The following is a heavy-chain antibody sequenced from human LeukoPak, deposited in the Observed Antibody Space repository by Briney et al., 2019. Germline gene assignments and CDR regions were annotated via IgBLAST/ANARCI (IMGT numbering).Heavy chain of an antibody. D-gene: IGHD2-2*02. J-gene: IGHJ4*02. CDR3: ARQSSTSCYIDY. CDR1: GGSISSSSYY. V-gene: IGHV4-39*01. CDR2: IYYSGST. Sequence: ETLSLTCTVSGGSISSSSYYWGWIRQPPGKGLEWIGSIYYSGSTFYNPSLKSRVTISVDTSKNQFSLKLSSVTAADTAVYFCARQSSTSCYIDYWGQGTLVTVSS.